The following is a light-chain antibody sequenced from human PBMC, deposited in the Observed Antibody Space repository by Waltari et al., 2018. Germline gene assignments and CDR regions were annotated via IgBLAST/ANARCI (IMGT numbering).Light chain of an antibody. Sequence: DIRMTQSPSTLSASAGDRVLISCRASQSISKWLAWYQQTPGKAPKLLSYEASTLQSGVPSRFSGTGSGTDFTLTISSLQPDDFATYYCQQYNSYSLLTFGGGTKVEIK. CDR3: QQYNSYSLLT. CDR2: EAS. CDR1: QSISKW. J-gene: IGKJ4*01. V-gene: IGKV1-5*03.